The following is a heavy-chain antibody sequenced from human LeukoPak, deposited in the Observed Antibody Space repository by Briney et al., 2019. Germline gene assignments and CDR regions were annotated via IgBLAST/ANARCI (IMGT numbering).Heavy chain of an antibody. J-gene: IGHJ5*02. D-gene: IGHD3-3*01. CDR1: GYTFTGYY. V-gene: IGHV1-2*02. CDR3: ATAPVLRFLEWSHWFDP. Sequence: ASVKVSCKASGYTFTGYYMHWARQAPGQGLEWMGWINPSSGGTNYAQKFQGRVTMTRDTSISTAYMELSRLRSDDTAVYYCATAPVLRFLEWSHWFDPWGQGTLVTVSS. CDR2: INPSSGGT.